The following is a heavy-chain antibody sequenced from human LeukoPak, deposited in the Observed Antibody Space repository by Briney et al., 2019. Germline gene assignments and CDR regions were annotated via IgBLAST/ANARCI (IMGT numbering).Heavy chain of an antibody. J-gene: IGHJ4*02. CDR1: GGSISSYY. Sequence: PSETLSLTCTVSGGSISSYYWSWIRQPPGKGLEWIGYIYYSGSTNYNPSLKSRVTISVDTSKNQFSLKLSSVTAADTAVYYCARTVVRGVQGDYWGQGTLVTVSS. D-gene: IGHD3-10*01. V-gene: IGHV4-59*08. CDR3: ARTVVRGVQGDY. CDR2: IYYSGST.